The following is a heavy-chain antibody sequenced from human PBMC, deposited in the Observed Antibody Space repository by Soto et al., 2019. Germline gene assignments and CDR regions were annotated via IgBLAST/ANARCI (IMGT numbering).Heavy chain of an antibody. CDR2: ISPRSDYI. D-gene: IGHD3-10*01. V-gene: IGHV3-21*06. J-gene: IGHJ4*02. CDR1: GFIFSSYS. CDR3: ARVSGTLERYSDLAY. Sequence: EVQLVESGGGLVKPGGSLRLSCAASGFIFSSYSMNWVRQAPGKGLEWVSSISPRSDYIYFADSMSGRFTISRDNAQNSLYLHMNNLRAEDTAVYHCARVSGTLERYSDLAYWGQGTLVTVSS.